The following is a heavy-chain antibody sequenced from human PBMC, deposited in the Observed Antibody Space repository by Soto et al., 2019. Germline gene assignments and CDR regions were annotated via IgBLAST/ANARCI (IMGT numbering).Heavy chain of an antibody. CDR3: ARDSRQYCTNGVCYYYYGMDV. V-gene: IGHV3-13*01. CDR1: GFTFSSYD. Sequence: GGSLRLSCAASGFTFSSYDMHWVRQATGKGLEWVSAIGTAGDTYYPGSVKGRFTISRENAKNSLYLQMNSLRAEDTAVYYCARDSRQYCTNGVCYYYYGMDVWGQGTTVTVSS. D-gene: IGHD2-8*01. J-gene: IGHJ6*02. CDR2: IGTAGDT.